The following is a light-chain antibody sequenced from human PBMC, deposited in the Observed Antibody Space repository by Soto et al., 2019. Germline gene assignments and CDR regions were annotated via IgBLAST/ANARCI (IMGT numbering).Light chain of an antibody. CDR2: GAS. CDR3: QQYGSSGT. CDR1: QSVSSDY. Sequence: EIVLSQSPGTLSLSPGGGASLSCRASQSVSSDYLAWYQQKPGQAPRLLIYGASRRATGIPDRFSGSGSGTDFTLTISRLEPEDFAVYCCQQYGSSGTFGQGTKVDIK. J-gene: IGKJ1*01. V-gene: IGKV3-20*01.